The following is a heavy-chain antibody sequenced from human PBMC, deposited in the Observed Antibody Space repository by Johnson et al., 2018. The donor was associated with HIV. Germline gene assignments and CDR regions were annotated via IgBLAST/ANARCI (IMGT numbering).Heavy chain of an antibody. CDR1: GFTFSTNW. Sequence: EVQLVESGGGVVQPGRSLRLSCVGSGFTFSTNWMHWVRQAPGKGLAWVARISDDGNEISYADSVQGRFTIPRDNAKNTLYLRMDSLGAEDTAMYYCARVQLLADDVFNIWGQGTMVTVSS. D-gene: IGHD3-10*01. V-gene: IGHV3-74*03. CDR3: ARVQLLADDVFNI. J-gene: IGHJ3*02. CDR2: ISDDGNEI.